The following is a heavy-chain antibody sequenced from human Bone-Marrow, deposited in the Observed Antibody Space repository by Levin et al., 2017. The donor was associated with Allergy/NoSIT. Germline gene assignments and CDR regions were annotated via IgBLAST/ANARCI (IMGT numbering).Heavy chain of an antibody. D-gene: IGHD3-22*01. CDR1: GYTFTSYD. CDR2: MNPNSGNT. V-gene: IGHV1-8*01. J-gene: IGHJ4*02. Sequence: PVASVKVSCKASGYTFTSYDINWVRQATGQGLEWMGWMNPNSGNTGYAQKFQGRVTMTRNTSISTAYMELSSLRSEDTAVYYCARVGARGDYYDSSGYIDYWGQGTLVTVSS. CDR3: ARVGARGDYYDSSGYIDY.